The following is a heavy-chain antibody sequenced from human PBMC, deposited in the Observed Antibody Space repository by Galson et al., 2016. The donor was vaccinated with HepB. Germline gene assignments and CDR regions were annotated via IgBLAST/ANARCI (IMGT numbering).Heavy chain of an antibody. CDR3: ARVSMVRQNDAFDI. D-gene: IGHD3-10*01. V-gene: IGHV4-30-2*01. Sequence: TLSLTCGVSGGSINSTSYSWSWIRQPPGKGLEWIGYIYHSGSTYYNPSLKSRVTISVARSKNQFSLKLNSVTAADTAVYYCARVSMVRQNDAFDIWGQGTMVTVSS. J-gene: IGHJ3*02. CDR2: IYHSGST. CDR1: GGSINSTSYS.